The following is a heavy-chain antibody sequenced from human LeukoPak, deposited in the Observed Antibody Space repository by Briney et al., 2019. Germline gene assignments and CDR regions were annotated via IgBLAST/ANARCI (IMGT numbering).Heavy chain of an antibody. J-gene: IGHJ4*02. D-gene: IGHD5-24*01. Sequence: GGSLRLSCAASGLTFSSYTMNWVRQAPGKGLEWVAVITYDGSIQYYADSVKGRFTISRDNSKNTLYLQMNSPRVEDTAVYYCARDGEMASITGYFDYWGQGTLVTVSS. V-gene: IGHV3-30-3*01. CDR3: ARDGEMASITGYFDY. CDR1: GLTFSSYT. CDR2: ITYDGSIQ.